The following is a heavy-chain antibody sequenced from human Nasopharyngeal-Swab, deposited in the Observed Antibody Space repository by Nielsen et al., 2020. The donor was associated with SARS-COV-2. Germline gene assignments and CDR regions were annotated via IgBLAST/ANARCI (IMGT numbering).Heavy chain of an antibody. D-gene: IGHD3-22*01. CDR1: GFTFSSYE. J-gene: IGHJ4*02. CDR2: ISSSGSTI. Sequence: GESLKISCAASGFTFSSYEMNWVRQAPGKGLEWVSYISSSGSTIYYADFVKGRFTISRDNAKNSLYLQMNSLRAEDTAVYYCARDKGNYYDSSGHQGFDYWGQGTLVTVSS. CDR3: ARDKGNYYDSSGHQGFDY. V-gene: IGHV3-48*03.